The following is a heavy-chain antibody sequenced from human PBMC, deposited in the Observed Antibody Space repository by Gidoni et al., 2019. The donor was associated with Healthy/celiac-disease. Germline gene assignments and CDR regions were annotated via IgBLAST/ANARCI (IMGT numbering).Heavy chain of an antibody. D-gene: IGHD2-2*01. CDR2: IIPIFGTA. V-gene: IGHV1-69*01. CDR3: ATLGYCSSTSCLNYYYGMDV. CDR1: GGTFSSYA. Sequence: QVQLVQSGAEVKKPGSSVKVSCKASGGTFSSYAISWVRQAPGQGLEWMGGIIPIFGTANYAQKFQGRVTITADESTSTAYMELSSLRSEDTAVYYCATLGYCSSTSCLNYYYGMDVWGQGTTVTVSS. J-gene: IGHJ6*02.